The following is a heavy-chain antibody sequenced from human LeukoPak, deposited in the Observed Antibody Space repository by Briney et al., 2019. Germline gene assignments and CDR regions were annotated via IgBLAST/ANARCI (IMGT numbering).Heavy chain of an antibody. CDR3: AFLGGPPVSY. V-gene: IGHV1-24*01. Sequence: ASVKVSCKVSGYTLTELSMHWVRQAPGKGLEWMGGFDPEDGETIYAQKLQGRVTMTTDTSTSTAYMELRSLRSDDTAVYYCAFLGGPPVSYWGQGTLVTVSS. CDR2: FDPEDGET. D-gene: IGHD3-16*01. CDR1: GYTLTELS. J-gene: IGHJ4*02.